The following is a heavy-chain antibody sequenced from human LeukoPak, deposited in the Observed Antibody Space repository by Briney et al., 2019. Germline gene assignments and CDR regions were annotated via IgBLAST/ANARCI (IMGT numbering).Heavy chain of an antibody. CDR1: GGTFSSYA. D-gene: IGHD4/OR15-4a*01. V-gene: IGHV1-69*13. J-gene: IGHJ4*02. CDR3: AREGSANEEGFDY. Sequence: ASVKVSCKASGGTFSSYAISRVRQAPGHGLEWMGGIIPIFGTANYAQKFQGRVTITADESTSTAYMELSSLRSEDTAVYYCAREGSANEEGFDYWGQGTLVTVSS. CDR2: IIPIFGTA.